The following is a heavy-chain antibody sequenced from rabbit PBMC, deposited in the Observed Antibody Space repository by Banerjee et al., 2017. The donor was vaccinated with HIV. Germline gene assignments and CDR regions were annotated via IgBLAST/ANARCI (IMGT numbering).Heavy chain of an antibody. Sequence: QSLEESGGDLVKPGASLTLTCTASGFSFTSSYWICWVRQAPGKGLEWIACIYAGKSARTYYANWAKGRFTISETSSTTVTLQMTSLTAADTATYFCARGADIGWNFNLWGPGTLVTVS. CDR2: IYAGKSART. D-gene: IGHD1-1*01. J-gene: IGHJ4*01. CDR1: GFSFTSSYW. CDR3: ARGADIGWNFNL. V-gene: IGHV1S40*01.